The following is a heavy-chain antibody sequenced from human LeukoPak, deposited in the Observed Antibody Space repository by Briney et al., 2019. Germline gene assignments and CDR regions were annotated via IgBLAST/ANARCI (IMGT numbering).Heavy chain of an antibody. J-gene: IGHJ6*03. D-gene: IGHD1-26*01. CDR3: ARDPYNGNYWDSYYYYMDV. V-gene: IGHV3-21*01. CDR1: GFTFSTYN. CDR2: ITSSSSYT. Sequence: NTGGSLRLSCAASGFTFSTYNMNWVRQAPGKGLEWVSSITSSSSYTFYADSVKGRFTISRDNAKSSLYLQMNSLRAEDTAIYYCARDPYNGNYWDSYYYYMDVWGKGTTVTVSS.